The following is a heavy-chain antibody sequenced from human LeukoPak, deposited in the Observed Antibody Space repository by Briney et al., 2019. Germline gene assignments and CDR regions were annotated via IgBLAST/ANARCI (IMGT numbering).Heavy chain of an antibody. CDR3: ARAVENWFDP. CDR1: GFTFSSYA. V-gene: IGHV3-30-3*01. D-gene: IGHD4-23*01. Sequence: PGGSLRLSCAASGFTFSSYAMHWVRQAPGKGLEWVAVTSYDESNKYYAESVKGRFTISRDNSKNTLYLQMNSLRADDTAVYCCARAVENWFDPWGQGTLVTVSS. CDR2: TSYDESNK. J-gene: IGHJ5*02.